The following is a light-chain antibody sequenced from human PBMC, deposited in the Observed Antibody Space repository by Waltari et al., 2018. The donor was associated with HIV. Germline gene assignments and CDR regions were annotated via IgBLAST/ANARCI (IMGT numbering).Light chain of an antibody. J-gene: IGLJ3*02. CDR2: DVD. CDR3: ASFTGDNTVM. CDR1: DSDFGLYTF. Sequence: AVTQPASVSGLPGQPTTISCTGGDSDFGLYTFVSWYQQHSGNPPKLILYDVDSRASGVSDRFSGSMSGNTASLTISGLRAEDEAHYYCASFTGDNTVMFGGGTEVTVL. V-gene: IGLV2-14*03.